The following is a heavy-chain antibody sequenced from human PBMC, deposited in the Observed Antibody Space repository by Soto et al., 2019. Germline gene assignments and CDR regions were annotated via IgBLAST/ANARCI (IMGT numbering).Heavy chain of an antibody. D-gene: IGHD3-10*01. CDR1: GYTFTSYD. CDR2: MNPNSGNT. CDR3: VVLLWFEDAFDI. V-gene: IGHV1-8*01. J-gene: IGHJ3*02. Sequence: ASLKVSCKASGYTFTSYDINWVRQATGQGLEWMGWMNPNSGNTGYAQKFQGRVTMTRNTSISTAYMELSSLRSEDTAVYYCVVLLWFEDAFDIWGQGTMVTVSS.